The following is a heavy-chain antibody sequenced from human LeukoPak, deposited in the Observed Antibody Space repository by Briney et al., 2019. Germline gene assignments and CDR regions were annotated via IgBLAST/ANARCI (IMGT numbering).Heavy chain of an antibody. CDR3: ARDGERYSGYEFHFDY. CDR1: GFTFSRYS. Sequence: GGSLRLSCAASGFTFSRYSMNWVRQTPGKGLEWILYIDSSSSTKYYADSVKGRFTISRDNAKNSLYLQMNSLRPEDTAVYYCARDGERYSGYEFHFDYWGQGTLVTVSS. V-gene: IGHV3-48*04. CDR2: IDSSSSTK. J-gene: IGHJ4*02. D-gene: IGHD5-12*01.